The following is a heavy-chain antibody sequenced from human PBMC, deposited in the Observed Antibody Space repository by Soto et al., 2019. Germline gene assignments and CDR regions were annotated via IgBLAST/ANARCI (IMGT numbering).Heavy chain of an antibody. J-gene: IGHJ4*02. Sequence: EVQLVESGGGLVKPGGSLRLSCAASGFTFSNAWLNWVRQAPGKGLEWVGRIRSNADGGTADYAAPVKGRCTFSRDDSQNTLFLQMNSLRTEDTAVYFCTTSISGLVTGHWGQGTLVTVSS. D-gene: IGHD3-3*01. CDR3: TTSISGLVTGH. CDR2: IRSNADGGTA. CDR1: GFTFSNAW. V-gene: IGHV3-15*07.